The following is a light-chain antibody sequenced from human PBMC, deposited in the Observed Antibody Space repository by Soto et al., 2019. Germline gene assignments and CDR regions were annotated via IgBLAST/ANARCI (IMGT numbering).Light chain of an antibody. CDR2: GAS. V-gene: IGKV3-20*01. Sequence: EIVLTQSPGTLSLSPGERATLSCRASQSVSSSYLAWYQQKPGQAPRLLIYGASSRATGIPDRFSGSGSGTDFTLTISRLEPEDFAVYYCQQSGSSPQATFGGGTKVDIK. CDR1: QSVSSSY. J-gene: IGKJ4*01. CDR3: QQSGSSPQAT.